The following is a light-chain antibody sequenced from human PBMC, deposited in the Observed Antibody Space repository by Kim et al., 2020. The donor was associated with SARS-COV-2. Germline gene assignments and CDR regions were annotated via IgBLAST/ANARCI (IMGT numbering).Light chain of an antibody. V-gene: IGLV6-57*04. Sequence: NFMLTQPHSVSESPGKTVTISCTRSSGSIATYYVQWYQQRPGSAPTTMIYEDNQRPSGVPGRFSGSIDISSNSASLTISGLKTEDEADYYCQSYDISNVVFGGGTQLTVL. CDR1: SGSIATYY. CDR3: QSYDISNVV. CDR2: EDN. J-gene: IGLJ2*01.